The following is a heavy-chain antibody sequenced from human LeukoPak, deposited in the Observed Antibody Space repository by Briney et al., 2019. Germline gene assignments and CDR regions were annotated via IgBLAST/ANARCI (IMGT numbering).Heavy chain of an antibody. J-gene: IGHJ4*02. CDR1: GDSIRSGTYS. CDR3: ARHAGGIAASGTRPFDY. V-gene: IGHV4-39*01. CDR2: ISYTGST. Sequence: SGTLSLTCSVSGDSIRSGTYSWGWVRQPPGKGLEWIGSISYTGSTYYNPSLKSRVTISVDTSKNQFPLKMSSVTAADTAVYYCARHAGGIAASGTRPFDYWGQGTLVTVSS. D-gene: IGHD6-13*01.